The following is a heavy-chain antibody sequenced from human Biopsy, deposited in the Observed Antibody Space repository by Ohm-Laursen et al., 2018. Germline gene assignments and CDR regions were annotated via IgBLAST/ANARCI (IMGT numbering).Heavy chain of an antibody. J-gene: IGHJ4*02. CDR2: IIPILHVP. CDR1: GGTLITYA. V-gene: IGHV1-69*04. Sequence: VASVKVSCKPSGGTLITYAISWVRQAPGQGLEWMGRIIPILHVPTYAQSFQGRVTISADKSTSTAYMELSGLRSEDTAVYYCASLEDRTFDKWGQGTLVTVSS. CDR3: ASLEDRTFDK.